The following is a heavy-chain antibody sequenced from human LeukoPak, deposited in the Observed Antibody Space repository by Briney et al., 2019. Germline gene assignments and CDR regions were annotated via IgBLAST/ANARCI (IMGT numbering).Heavy chain of an antibody. J-gene: IGHJ5*02. CDR1: GGSFSGYY. Sequence: SETLSLTCAVYGGSFSGYYWSWIRQPPGKGLEWIGEINHSGSTNYNPSLKSRVTISVDTSKNQFSLKLSSVTAADTAVYYCARGRSSGLGFDPWGQGTLVTVSP. CDR3: ARGRSSGLGFDP. CDR2: INHSGST. V-gene: IGHV4-34*01. D-gene: IGHD6-19*01.